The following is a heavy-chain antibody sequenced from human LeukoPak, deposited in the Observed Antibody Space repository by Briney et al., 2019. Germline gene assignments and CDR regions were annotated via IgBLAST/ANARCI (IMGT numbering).Heavy chain of an antibody. Sequence: PGGSLRLSCAASGFTFSSYSMNWVRQAPGKGLEWVSSISSSSSYIYYADSVKGRFTISRDNAKNSLYLQMDRLRAEDTAVYYCASDASLCGGDCYPYWYFDLWGRGTLVTVSS. J-gene: IGHJ2*01. V-gene: IGHV3-21*01. D-gene: IGHD2-21*02. CDR2: ISSSSSYI. CDR3: ASDASLCGGDCYPYWYFDL. CDR1: GFTFSSYS.